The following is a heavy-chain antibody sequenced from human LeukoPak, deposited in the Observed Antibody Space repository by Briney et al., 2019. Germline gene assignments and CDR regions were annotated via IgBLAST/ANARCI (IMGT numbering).Heavy chain of an antibody. J-gene: IGHJ4*02. V-gene: IGHV3-43*02. D-gene: IGHD3-3*01. CDR2: ISGDGGST. Sequence: GGSLRLSCAASGFTFDDYAMHWVRQAPGKGLEWVSLISGDGGSTYYADSVKGRFTISRDNSKNSLYLQMNSLRTEDTALYYCAKDNYDFWSGHGERWNFDYWGQGTLVTVST. CDR1: GFTFDDYA. CDR3: AKDNYDFWSGHGERWNFDY.